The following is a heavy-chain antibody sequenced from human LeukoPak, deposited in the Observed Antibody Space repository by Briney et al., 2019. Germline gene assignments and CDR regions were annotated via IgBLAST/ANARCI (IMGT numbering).Heavy chain of an antibody. CDR1: GFTFSSYG. Sequence: PGGSLRLSCAASGFTFSSYGMHWVRQAPGKGLEWVAVIWYDGSNKYYADSVKGRFTISRDNSKNTLYLQMNSLRAEDTAVYYCAHSYGGNSEYYFDYWGQGTLVTVSS. J-gene: IGHJ4*02. CDR3: AHSYGGNSEYYFDY. CDR2: IWYDGSNK. D-gene: IGHD4-23*01. V-gene: IGHV3-30*02.